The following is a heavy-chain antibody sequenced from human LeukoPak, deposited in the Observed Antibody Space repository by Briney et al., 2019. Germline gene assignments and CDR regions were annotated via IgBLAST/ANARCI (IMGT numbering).Heavy chain of an antibody. CDR1: GFTFSTHG. D-gene: IGHD4-11*01. CDR3: AREYINYVQDY. J-gene: IGHJ4*02. CDR2: IWSDGSYK. V-gene: IGHV3-33*01. Sequence: GGSLRLSCAASGFTFSTHGMHWVRQAPGKGLEWVAVIWSDGSYKYYADSVKGRFTISRDFSKNTLYLQMNSLRAEDTAVYYCAREYINYVQDYWGQGTLVTVSS.